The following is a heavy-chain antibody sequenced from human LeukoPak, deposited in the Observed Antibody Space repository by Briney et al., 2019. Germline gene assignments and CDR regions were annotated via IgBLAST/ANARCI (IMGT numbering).Heavy chain of an antibody. J-gene: IGHJ6*03. CDR3: ARSSGWYHRGPDYYYYYMDV. V-gene: IGHV3-7*01. Sequence: GGSLRLSCAASGFSFSSYWMSWVRQAPGKGLEWVANIKQDGSEKYYVDSVEGRFTISRDNAKNSVYLQMNSLRAEDTAVYYCARSSGWYHRGPDYYYYYMDVWGKGTTVTVS. D-gene: IGHD6-19*01. CDR1: GFSFSSYW. CDR2: IKQDGSEK.